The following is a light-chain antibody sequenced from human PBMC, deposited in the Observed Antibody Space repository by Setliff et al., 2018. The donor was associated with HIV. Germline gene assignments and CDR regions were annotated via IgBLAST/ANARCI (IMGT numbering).Light chain of an antibody. V-gene: IGLV1-51*01. CDR1: SSNIGNNY. J-gene: IGLJ2*01. CDR2: DNN. Sequence: QSVLTQPPSVSAAPGQKVTISRSGSSSNIGNNYVSWYQHRPGTAPKLLIYDNNKRPSGIPDRFSGSMAGTSATLGITGLQTGDEADYYCGTWDSSLSAVVFGGGTKVTVL. CDR3: GTWDSSLSAVV.